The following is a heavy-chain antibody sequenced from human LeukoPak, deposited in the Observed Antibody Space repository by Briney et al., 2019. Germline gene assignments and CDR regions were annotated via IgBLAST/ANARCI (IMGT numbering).Heavy chain of an antibody. CDR3: AKEFGYCSGGSCYSVGYFDY. CDR2: ISSSSSYT. Sequence: PGGSLRLSCAASGFTFSDYYMSWIRQAPGKGLEWVSYISSSSSYTNYADSVKGRFTISRDNSKNTLYLQMNSLRAEDTALYYCAKEFGYCSGGSCYSVGYFDYWGQGTLVTVSS. J-gene: IGHJ4*02. V-gene: IGHV3-11*05. D-gene: IGHD2-15*01. CDR1: GFTFSDYY.